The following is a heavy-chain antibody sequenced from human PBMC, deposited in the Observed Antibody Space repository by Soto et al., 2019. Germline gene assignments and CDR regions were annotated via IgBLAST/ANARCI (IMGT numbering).Heavy chain of an antibody. CDR3: ASESFVVSDDFDY. J-gene: IGHJ4*02. D-gene: IGHD2-21*01. Sequence: SETLSLTCTVSGGSISSSSYYWGWIRQPPGKGLEWIGSIYYSGSTYYNPSLKSRVTISVDTSKNQFSLKLSSVTAADTAVYYCASESFVVSDDFDYWGQGPLVTVSS. CDR2: IYYSGST. CDR1: GGSISSSSYY. V-gene: IGHV4-39*01.